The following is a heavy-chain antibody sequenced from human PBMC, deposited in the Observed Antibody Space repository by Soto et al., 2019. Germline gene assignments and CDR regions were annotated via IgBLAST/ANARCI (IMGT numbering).Heavy chain of an antibody. Sequence: PSETLSLTCAVYGGSFSGYYWSWIRQPPGKGLEWIGEINHSGSTNYNPSLKSRVTISVDTSKNQFSLKLSSVTAADTAVYYCARGAKLTGEMGDYYYYGMDVWGQGTTVTVSS. CDR1: GGSFSGYY. CDR2: INHSGST. CDR3: ARGAKLTGEMGDYYYYGMDV. V-gene: IGHV4-34*01. J-gene: IGHJ6*02. D-gene: IGHD7-27*01.